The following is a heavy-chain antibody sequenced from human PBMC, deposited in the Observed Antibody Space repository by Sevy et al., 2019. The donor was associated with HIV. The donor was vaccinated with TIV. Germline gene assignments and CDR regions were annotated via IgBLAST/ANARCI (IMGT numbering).Heavy chain of an antibody. Sequence: SETLSLTCTVSDSSLTSYYWSWIRYSPGKGLEWIGNIYYNGRANYNRYLKSRVIISVETSKSQFSLRLNSVTPADTALYYCARDSFCTGGICNMFFDHWGQGILVTVSS. CDR1: DSSLTSYY. CDR3: ARDSFCTGGICNMFFDH. CDR2: IYYNGRA. V-gene: IGHV4-59*13. J-gene: IGHJ4*02. D-gene: IGHD2-8*02.